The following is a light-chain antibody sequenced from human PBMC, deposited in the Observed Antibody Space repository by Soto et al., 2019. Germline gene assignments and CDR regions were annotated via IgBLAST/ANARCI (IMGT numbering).Light chain of an antibody. CDR2: GAS. J-gene: IGKJ1*01. CDR1: QSVSSGY. V-gene: IGKV3-20*01. CDR3: QQYGSSPWT. Sequence: DIVLTQSPGTLSLSPGESATLSCRASQSVSSGYLAWYRQTPGQAPRLLIYGASSRATGIPDRFSGSGSGTDVTLTISRLGPEDFAVYYCQQYGSSPWTFGQGTKVEIK.